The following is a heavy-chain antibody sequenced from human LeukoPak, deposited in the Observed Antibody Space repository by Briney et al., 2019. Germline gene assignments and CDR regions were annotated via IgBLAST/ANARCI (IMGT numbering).Heavy chain of an antibody. Sequence: GGSLRLSCAASGFTFSSYSMNWVRQAPGKGLEWVSAISGSGGSTYYADSVKGRFTISRDNSKNTLYLQMNSLRAEDTAVYYCAKVIVYGVLPSHFDYWGQGTLVTVSS. V-gene: IGHV3-23*01. CDR1: GFTFSSYS. D-gene: IGHD4-17*01. J-gene: IGHJ4*02. CDR3: AKVIVYGVLPSHFDY. CDR2: ISGSGGST.